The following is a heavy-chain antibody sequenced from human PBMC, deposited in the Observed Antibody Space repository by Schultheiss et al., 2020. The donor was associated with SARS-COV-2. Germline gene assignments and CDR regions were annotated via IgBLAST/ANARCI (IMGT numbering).Heavy chain of an antibody. D-gene: IGHD2-2*01. V-gene: IGHV4-39*07. CDR3: ARQRRSSSWFDP. J-gene: IGHJ5*02. Sequence: SETLSLTCTVSGGSISSSSYYWGWIRQPPGKGLEWIGRIYTSGSTYYNPSLKSRVTMSRDTSKNQFSLKLRSVTAADTAVYYCARQRRSSSWFDPWGQGTLVTVSS. CDR1: GGSISSSSYY. CDR2: IYTSGST.